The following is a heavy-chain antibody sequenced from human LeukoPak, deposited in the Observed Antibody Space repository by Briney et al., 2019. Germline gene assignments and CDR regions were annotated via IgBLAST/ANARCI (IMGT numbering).Heavy chain of an antibody. CDR2: INPNSGGT. J-gene: IGHJ4*02. D-gene: IGHD6-13*01. V-gene: IGHV1-2*06. CDR1: GYTFTGYY. CDR3: ARDRTRQLVRWGSSLDY. Sequence: ASVKVSCKASGYTFTGYYMHWVRQTPGQGLEWMGRINPNSGGTNYAQKFQGRVTMTRDTSISTAYMELSRLRSDDTAVYYCARDRTRQLVRWGSSLDYWGQGTLVTASS.